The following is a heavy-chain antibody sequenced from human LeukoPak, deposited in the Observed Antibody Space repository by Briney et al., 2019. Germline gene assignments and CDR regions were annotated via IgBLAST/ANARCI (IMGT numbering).Heavy chain of an antibody. V-gene: IGHV4-39*01. D-gene: IGHD3-9*01. CDR1: GGSISSSSYS. J-gene: IGHJ4*02. CDR2: IYYSGST. CDR3: ARRRNYDILTGYRSYYFDY. Sequence: SETLSLTCTVSGGSISSSSYSWGWIRQPPGKGLEWIGSIYYSGSTYYNPSLKSRVTISVDTSKNQFSLKLSSVAAADTAVYYCARRRNYDILTGYRSYYFDYWGQGTLVTVSS.